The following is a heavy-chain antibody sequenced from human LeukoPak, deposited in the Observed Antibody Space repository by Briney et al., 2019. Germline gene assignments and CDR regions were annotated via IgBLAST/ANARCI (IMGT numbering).Heavy chain of an antibody. J-gene: IGHJ6*03. Sequence: SETLSLTCSVSGGSIGSYYWSWIRQPPGKGLEWIGYIYYSGSTNYNPSLKSRVTISVDRSKNQFSLRLPSVTAADTALSYCARGGCVGGTCFRHYYSMEVWGKGTPVTVSS. D-gene: IGHD2-15*01. CDR1: GGSIGSYY. CDR2: IYYSGST. V-gene: IGHV4-59*01. CDR3: ARGGCVGGTCFRHYYSMEV.